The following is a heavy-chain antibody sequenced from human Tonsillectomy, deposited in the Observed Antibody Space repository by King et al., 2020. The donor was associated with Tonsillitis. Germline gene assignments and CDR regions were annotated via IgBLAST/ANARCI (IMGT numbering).Heavy chain of an antibody. V-gene: IGHV5-51*01. CDR2: INPEDSDT. D-gene: IGHD3-10*01. J-gene: IGHJ4*02. CDR3: ARRDGSGSYYSIDY. CDR1: GYRFSNYW. Sequence: VQLVESGAEVKKPGESLKISCKGSGYRFSNYWIGWVRQKAGKGLEWMGIINPEDSDTRYSPSFQGQVTISADNSISTASLQWSSLKASDSAMYYYARRDGSGSYYSIDYWGQGTLVTVSS.